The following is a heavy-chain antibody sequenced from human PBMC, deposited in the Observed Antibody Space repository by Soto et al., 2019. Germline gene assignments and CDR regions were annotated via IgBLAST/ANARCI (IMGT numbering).Heavy chain of an antibody. Sequence: ASVKVSCKASGGTFSSYAISWVRQAPGQGLEWMGGIIPIFGTANYAQKFQGRVTITADESTSTAYMELSSLRSEDTAVYYCARGEPYSGSSPNLWYWGQGTLVTVSS. CDR2: IIPIFGTA. J-gene: IGHJ4*02. CDR1: GGTFSSYA. D-gene: IGHD1-26*01. CDR3: ARGEPYSGSSPNLWY. V-gene: IGHV1-69*13.